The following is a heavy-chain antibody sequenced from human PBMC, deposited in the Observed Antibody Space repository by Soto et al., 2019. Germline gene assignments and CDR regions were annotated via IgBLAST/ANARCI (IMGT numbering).Heavy chain of an antibody. CDR3: TRPAATTYGGNRNWFDP. CDR1: GFTFSGSA. J-gene: IGHJ5*02. Sequence: GGSLRLSCAASGFTFSGSAMHWVRQASGKGLEWVGRIRSKANSYATAYAASVKGRFTISRDDSKNTAYLQMNSLKTEDTAVYYCTRPAATTYGGNRNWFDPWGQGTLVTVSS. V-gene: IGHV3-73*01. CDR2: IRSKANSYAT. D-gene: IGHD4-17*01.